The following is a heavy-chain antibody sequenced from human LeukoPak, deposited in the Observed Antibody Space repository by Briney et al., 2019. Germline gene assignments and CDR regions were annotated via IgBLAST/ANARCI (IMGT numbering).Heavy chain of an antibody. CDR2: INSDGSST. CDR3: ARVDWNFVAGCFDP. J-gene: IGHJ5*02. D-gene: IGHD1-7*01. V-gene: IGHV3-74*01. Sequence: GGSLRLSCAASGFTFSSYWMHWVRQAPGKGLVWVSRINSDGSSTSYADSVKGRFTISRDNARNTLYLQMNSLRAEDTAVYYCARVDWNFVAGCFDPWGQGNLVTVSS. CDR1: GFTFSSYW.